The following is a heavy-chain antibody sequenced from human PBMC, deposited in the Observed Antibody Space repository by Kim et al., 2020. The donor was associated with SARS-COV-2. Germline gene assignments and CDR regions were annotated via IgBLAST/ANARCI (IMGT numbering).Heavy chain of an antibody. Sequence: GNTGHPQKFQGIVTLTRNTSISTAYMELSSLRSEDTAVYYCARGSGPIDPWGQGTLVTVSS. D-gene: IGHD3-10*01. V-gene: IGHV1-8*01. J-gene: IGHJ5*02. CDR2: GNT. CDR3: ARGSGPIDP.